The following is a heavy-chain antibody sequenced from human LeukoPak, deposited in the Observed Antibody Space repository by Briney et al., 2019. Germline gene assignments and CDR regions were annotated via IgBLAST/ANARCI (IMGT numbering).Heavy chain of an antibody. Sequence: GGSLRLSCVGSGLTFKNAWMNWVRQAPGKGLEWVGRIKNTSDSETIDYAAPVKGRFTISRDDSKNTVFPQMNSLKTEDTAVYYCTTDWYVDSWPFDPWGQGTLVTVSS. D-gene: IGHD3-3*01. V-gene: IGHV3-15*01. CDR2: IKNTSDSETI. CDR1: GLTFKNAW. CDR3: TTDWYVDSWPFDP. J-gene: IGHJ5*02.